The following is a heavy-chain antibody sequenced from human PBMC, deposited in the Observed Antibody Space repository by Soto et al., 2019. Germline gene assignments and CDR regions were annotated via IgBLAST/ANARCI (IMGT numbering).Heavy chain of an antibody. CDR3: AKCSVGTVRTSGWCNWFDP. D-gene: IGHD6-19*01. CDR2: IRVGGGDT. J-gene: IGHJ5*02. Sequence: EVRLLESRGGLAQPGGSRRLSCAASGFTFSSSAMNWVRQAPGKGLEWVSSIRVGGGDTFYADSVRGRFTVSRDISRNTLYLQMNSLRAEDTAIDYCAKCSVGTVRTSGWCNWFDPWGQGTLVTVSS. CDR1: GFTFSSSA. V-gene: IGHV3-23*01.